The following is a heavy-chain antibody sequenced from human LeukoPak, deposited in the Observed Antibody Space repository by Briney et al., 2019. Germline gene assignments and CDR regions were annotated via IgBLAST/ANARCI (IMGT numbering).Heavy chain of an antibody. CDR3: ARHIEAAVYYFDS. Sequence: ASVKVSCKASGYTFTDYYLHWVRQAPGQGLEWMGWINPNSGGTIYAQKFQGRVAMTRDTSISTAYMELSRLRSDDSAVYYCARHIEAAVYYFDSWGQGTLVTVSS. CDR2: INPNSGGT. J-gene: IGHJ4*02. D-gene: IGHD6-13*01. V-gene: IGHV1-2*02. CDR1: GYTFTDYY.